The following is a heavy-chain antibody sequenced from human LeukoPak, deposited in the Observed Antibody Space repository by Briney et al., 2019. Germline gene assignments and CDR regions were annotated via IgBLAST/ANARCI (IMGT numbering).Heavy chain of an antibody. CDR1: GYTFTSYG. J-gene: IGHJ6*03. V-gene: IGHV1-18*01. CDR2: ISAYNGNT. D-gene: IGHD6-13*01. Sequence: ASVKVSCKASGYTFTSYGISWVRQAPGQGLEWMGWISAYNGNTNYAQKLQGRVTMTTDTSTSTAYMELRSLRSDDTAVYYCARAPGIAAAGTGPNYYYYYMDVWGKGTTVTVSS. CDR3: ARAPGIAAAGTGPNYYYYYMDV.